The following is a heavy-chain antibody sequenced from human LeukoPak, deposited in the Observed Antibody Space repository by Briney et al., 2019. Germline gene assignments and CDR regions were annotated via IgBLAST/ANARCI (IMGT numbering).Heavy chain of an antibody. CDR3: TREGITAAADY. Sequence: GGSLRLSCAASGFTFSSFWMSWVRQAPGKGLEWVANIKQDGSEKNYVDSVKGRFTISRDNAKNSLYLQLNSLRAEDTAVYYCTREGITAAADYWGQGTLVTVSS. D-gene: IGHD6-13*01. CDR1: GFTFSSFW. V-gene: IGHV3-7*01. CDR2: IKQDGSEK. J-gene: IGHJ4*02.